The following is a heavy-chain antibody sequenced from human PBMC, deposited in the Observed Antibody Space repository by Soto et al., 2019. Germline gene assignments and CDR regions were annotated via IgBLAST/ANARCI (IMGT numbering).Heavy chain of an antibody. J-gene: IGHJ3*02. CDR3: ASPTLGAFDI. V-gene: IGHV4-39*01. Sequence: QLQLQESGPGLVKPSETLSLTCPVSDGSISKSNYYWGWIRQPPGKGLEWIGSIYYSGSTSYNSSLKSRVTISLDTSKNQFSLRLSSVTAADTAVYYCASPTLGAFDIWGQGTKVTVSS. CDR2: IYYSGST. CDR1: DGSISKSNYY. D-gene: IGHD3-16*01.